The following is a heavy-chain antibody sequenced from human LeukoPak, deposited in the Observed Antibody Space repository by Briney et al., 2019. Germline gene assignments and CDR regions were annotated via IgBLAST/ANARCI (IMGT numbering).Heavy chain of an antibody. CDR3: ARANDYGDPLPRYMDV. V-gene: IGHV4-34*01. CDR2: INHSGST. Sequence: SGTLSLTCAVYGGSFSGYYWSWIRQPPGKGLEWIGEINHSGSTNYNPSLKSRVTISVDTSKNQFSLKLTSVTAADTAVYYCARANDYGDPLPRYMDVWGKGTTVTVSS. CDR1: GGSFSGYY. D-gene: IGHD4-17*01. J-gene: IGHJ6*03.